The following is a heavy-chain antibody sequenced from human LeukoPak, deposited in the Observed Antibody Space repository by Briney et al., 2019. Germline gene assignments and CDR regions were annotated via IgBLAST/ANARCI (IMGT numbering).Heavy chain of an antibody. V-gene: IGHV1-18*01. CDR3: ARSSSVTIPGYYFDY. D-gene: IGHD2-21*01. CDR1: GYTFTSYD. Sequence: ASVKVSCKASGYTFTSYDISWVRQAPGQGLKWMGWISAYNGNTNYAQKFQGRVTVTTDTSTSTAYMELRSLRSDDTAVYYCARSSSVTIPGYYFDYWGQGTLVTVSS. CDR2: ISAYNGNT. J-gene: IGHJ4*02.